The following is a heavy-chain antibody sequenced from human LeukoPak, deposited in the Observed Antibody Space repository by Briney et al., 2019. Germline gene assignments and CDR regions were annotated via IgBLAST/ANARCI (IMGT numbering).Heavy chain of an antibody. CDR2: INSDGTTA. J-gene: IGHJ5*02. D-gene: IGHD3-16*01. CDR3: ASSIGGYNWFDP. CDR1: GFTVSSSY. Sequence: GGSLRLSCAASGFTVSSSYMTWVRQAPGKGLVWVSRINSDGTTATYADFVKGRFTISRDNAKNTLDLQMNSLRGEDTAVYYCASSIGGYNWFDPWGQGTLVTVSS. V-gene: IGHV3-74*01.